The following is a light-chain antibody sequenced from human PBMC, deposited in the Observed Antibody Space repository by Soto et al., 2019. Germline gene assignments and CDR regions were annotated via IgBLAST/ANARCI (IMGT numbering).Light chain of an antibody. CDR2: GAS. J-gene: IGKJ5*01. CDR3: QQLSNWPPSIT. V-gene: IGKV3-11*01. Sequence: DIVLTQSPGTLSLSPGERATLSCRASQSVSGYLAWYQQKPGQAPRLLICGASTRATGIPARFSGSGSRTEFSLTISSLEPEDFAVYYCQQLSNWPPSITFGQGTRLEI. CDR1: QSVSGY.